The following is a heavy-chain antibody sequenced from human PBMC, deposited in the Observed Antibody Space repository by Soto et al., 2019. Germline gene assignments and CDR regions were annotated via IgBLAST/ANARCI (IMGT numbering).Heavy chain of an antibody. V-gene: IGHV3-66*01. CDR3: AREASGSGWWSQGSFES. D-gene: IGHD6-19*01. CDR1: GFTVTSSY. CDR2: IYSSGST. J-gene: IGHJ5*01. Sequence: EVQLVESGGGLVQPGGSLRLSCAASGFTVTSSYISWVRQAPGKRLEWVSTIYSSGSTYYADSVGGRFIISRDISENTVDLQMNSLTMEDTAVYYCAREASGSGWWSQGSFESWGQGTLVTVSS.